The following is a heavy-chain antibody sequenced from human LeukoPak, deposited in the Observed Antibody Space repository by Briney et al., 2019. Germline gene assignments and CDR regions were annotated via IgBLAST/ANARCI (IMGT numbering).Heavy chain of an antibody. CDR1: GYTFTSYG. J-gene: IGHJ6*02. CDR2: ISAYNGNT. D-gene: IGHD2-2*01. CDR3: ARGEIVVVPAASYYYYYGMDV. Sequence: ASVKVSCKASGYTFTSYGISWVRQAPGQGLEWMGWISAYNGNTNYAQKLQGRVTMTTDTSTSTAYKELRSLRSDDTAVYYCARGEIVVVPAASYYYYYGMDVWGQGTTVTVSS. V-gene: IGHV1-18*01.